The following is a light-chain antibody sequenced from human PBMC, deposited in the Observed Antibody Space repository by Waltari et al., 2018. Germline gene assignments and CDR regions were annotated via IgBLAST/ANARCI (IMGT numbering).Light chain of an antibody. CDR1: QTISSW. CDR3: QQYKSAPLT. CDR2: KAS. V-gene: IGKV1D-16*01. J-gene: IGKJ4*01. Sequence: DIQMTQSPSSLSASVGDKVTIPCQASQTISSWLAWYQQKPGKAPKPLIYKASSLKSGVPSRFSGSGSGTDFTLTISSLQPEDFGNYYCQQYKSAPLTFGGGTKVEIK.